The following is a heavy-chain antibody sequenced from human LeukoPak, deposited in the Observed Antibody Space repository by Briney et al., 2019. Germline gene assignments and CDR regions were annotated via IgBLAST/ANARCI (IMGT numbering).Heavy chain of an antibody. V-gene: IGHV3-30*02. J-gene: IGHJ5*02. CDR3: AKDEYYYGSGPPHNWFDP. CDR2: IRYDGSNK. Sequence: GGSLRLSCAASGFTFRSYGMHWVRQAPGKGLEWVAFIRYDGSNKYYADSVKGRFTISRDNSKNTLYLQMNSLRAEDTAVYYCAKDEYYYGSGPPHNWFDPWGQGTLVTVSS. CDR1: GFTFRSYG. D-gene: IGHD3-10*01.